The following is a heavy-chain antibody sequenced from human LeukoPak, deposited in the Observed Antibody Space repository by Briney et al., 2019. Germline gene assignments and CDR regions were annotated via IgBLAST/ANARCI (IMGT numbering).Heavy chain of an antibody. CDR1: GYSFTYYL. Sequence: GEALKTSCKGSGYSFTYYLIAWVRPMPGKGLGWGGIIYPGDSDIRYSPSFQGQVTISADNSISAAYLQWSSLKASDTAMYYCARTHTYRSDYWGQRTLVTAAS. J-gene: IGHJ4*02. CDR2: IYPGDSDI. CDR3: ARTHTYRSDY. D-gene: IGHD2-21*01. V-gene: IGHV5-51*01.